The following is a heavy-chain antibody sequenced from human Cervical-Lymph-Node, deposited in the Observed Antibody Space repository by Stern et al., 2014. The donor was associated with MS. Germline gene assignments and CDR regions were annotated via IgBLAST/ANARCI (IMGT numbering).Heavy chain of an antibody. Sequence: DQLVESGAEVKKPGASVKVSCKASGYTFTGYYMHWVRQAPGQGLEWMGWINPNSGGTNDAQKFQGWVTMTRDTSISTAYMELSRLRSDDTAVYYCARVPNTDRTASYGMDVWGQGTTVTVSS. V-gene: IGHV1-2*04. CDR2: INPNSGGT. CDR1: GYTFTGYY. CDR3: ARVPNTDRTASYGMDV. D-gene: IGHD1/OR15-1a*01. J-gene: IGHJ6*02.